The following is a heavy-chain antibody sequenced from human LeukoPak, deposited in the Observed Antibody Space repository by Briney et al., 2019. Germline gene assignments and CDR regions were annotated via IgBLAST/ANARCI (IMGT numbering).Heavy chain of an antibody. Sequence: SETLSLTCAVYGGSFSGYYWSWIRQPPGKGLEWVGEINHSGSTNYNPSLKSRVTISVDTSKNQFSPKLSSVTAADTAVYYCARGVSYGGGMDVWGQGTTVTVSS. D-gene: IGHD1-26*01. J-gene: IGHJ6*02. V-gene: IGHV4-34*01. CDR3: ARGVSYGGGMDV. CDR1: GGSFSGYY. CDR2: INHSGST.